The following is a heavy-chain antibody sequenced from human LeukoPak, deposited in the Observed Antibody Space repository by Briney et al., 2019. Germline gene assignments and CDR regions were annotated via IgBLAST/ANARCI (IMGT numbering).Heavy chain of an antibody. D-gene: IGHD6-19*01. Sequence: RPGGSLRLSCAASGFTFSKYWMLWVRQAPGKGLESVSRINTDGTVTTYADSVKGRFTVSRDNADNTMFLQMNSVRDEDTAVYYCATEQWLAPPPDSWGQGTPVTVSS. CDR2: INTDGTVT. CDR1: GFTFSKYW. V-gene: IGHV3-74*01. J-gene: IGHJ4*02. CDR3: ATEQWLAPPPDS.